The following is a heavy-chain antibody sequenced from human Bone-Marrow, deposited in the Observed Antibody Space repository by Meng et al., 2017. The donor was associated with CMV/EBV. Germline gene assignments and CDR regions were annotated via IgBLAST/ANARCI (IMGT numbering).Heavy chain of an antibody. V-gene: IGHV1-46*01. CDR3: ARRATLGPHIVGATKAPFGY. D-gene: IGHD1-26*01. CDR2: INPSGGST. CDR1: GYTFTSYY. J-gene: IGHJ4*02. Sequence: ASVKVSCKASGYTFTSYYMHWVRQAPGQGLEWMGIINPSGGSTSYAQKFQGRVTMTRDTSTSTVYMELSSLRYEDTAVYYCARRATLGPHIVGATKAPFGYWGQGTLVTVSS.